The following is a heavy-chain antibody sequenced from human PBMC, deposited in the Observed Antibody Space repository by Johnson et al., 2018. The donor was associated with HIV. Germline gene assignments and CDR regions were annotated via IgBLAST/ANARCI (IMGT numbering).Heavy chain of an antibody. CDR2: IDTAGST. D-gene: IGHD1-1*01. V-gene: IGHV3-66*01. J-gene: IGHJ3*02. CDR3: ARANDLSAFDI. Sequence: MLLVESGGGLVQPGGSLRLSCTASGFTVSSNYMSWVRQAPGKGLEWVSVIDTAGSTYDADSVKGRFTISRDISKNTLYLQMNSLRAGDTAVYYCARANDLSAFDIWGQGTMVTVSS. CDR1: GFTVSSNY.